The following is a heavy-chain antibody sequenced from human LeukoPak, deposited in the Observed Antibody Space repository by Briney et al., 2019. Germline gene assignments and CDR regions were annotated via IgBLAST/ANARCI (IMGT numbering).Heavy chain of an antibody. CDR2: IYYSGST. D-gene: IGHD2-15*01. J-gene: IGHJ6*02. CDR1: GGSISSGDYY. Sequence: SQTLSLTCTVSGGSISSGDYYWSWIRQPLGKGLEWIGYIYYSGSTYYNPSLKSRVTISVDTSKNQFSLKLSSVTAADTAVYYCARVATVVAANYYYYGMDVWGQGTTVTVSS. CDR3: ARVATVVAANYYYYGMDV. V-gene: IGHV4-30-4*01.